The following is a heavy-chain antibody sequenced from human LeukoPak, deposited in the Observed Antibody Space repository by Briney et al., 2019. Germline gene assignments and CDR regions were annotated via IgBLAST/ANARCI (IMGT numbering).Heavy chain of an antibody. Sequence: GGSLRLSCAASGFTFSSYWMHWVRQAPGKGLVWVSRINSDGSSTSYADSVKGRFTISRDNAKNTLYLQMNSLRAEDTAVYYCARGTAGTDVNYYYYGMDVWGQGTTVTVS. D-gene: IGHD1-14*01. J-gene: IGHJ6*02. V-gene: IGHV3-74*01. CDR1: GFTFSSYW. CDR3: ARGTAGTDVNYYYYGMDV. CDR2: INSDGSST.